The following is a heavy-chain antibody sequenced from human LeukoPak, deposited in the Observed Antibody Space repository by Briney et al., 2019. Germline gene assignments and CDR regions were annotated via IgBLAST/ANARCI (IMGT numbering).Heavy chain of an antibody. J-gene: IGHJ6*02. D-gene: IGHD1-7*01. CDR1: GFTFGGYA. CDR3: ARTIAQYSNTWLYYYYGLDV. CDR2: ISAGSEDS. V-gene: IGHV3-23*01. Sequence: GGSLRLSCTASGFTFGGYAMSWVRQAPGKGLEWVSSISAGSEDSYYADSVKGRFTISRDNSKSTLYLQMNSLRADNTAVYYCARTIAQYSNTWLYYYYGLDVWGQGTTVTVSS.